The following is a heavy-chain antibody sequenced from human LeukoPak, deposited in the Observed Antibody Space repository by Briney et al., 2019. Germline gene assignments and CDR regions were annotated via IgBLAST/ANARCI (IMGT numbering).Heavy chain of an antibody. J-gene: IGHJ4*02. CDR2: IDGETGNT. V-gene: IGHV1-46*01. CDR1: GYTFTHYY. CDR3: ARDPGGNYFGPGTHFAY. D-gene: IGHD3-10*01. Sequence: ASVKVSCKASGYTFTHYYMHWVRQARGQGLEWMGRIDGETGNTRYAQNFQGRVSMTRDTSTSTVYMVLSSLRFEDTAVYYCARDPGGNYFGPGTHFAYWGQGALVTVSS.